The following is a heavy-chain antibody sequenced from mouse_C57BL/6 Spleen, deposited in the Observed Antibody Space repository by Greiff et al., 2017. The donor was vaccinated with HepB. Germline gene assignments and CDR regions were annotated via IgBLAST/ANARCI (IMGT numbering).Heavy chain of an antibody. CDR1: GYTFTSYW. CDR2: IDPSDSET. J-gene: IGHJ3*01. V-gene: IGHV1-52*01. Sequence: VQLQQSGAELVRPGSSVKLSCKASGYTFTSYWMHWVKQRPIRGLEWIGNIDPSDSETHYNQKFKDKATLTVDKSSSAAYMQRSSLTSEDSAVYYWTREYGTGPGFAYWGQGTLVTVSA. CDR3: TREYGTGPGFAY. D-gene: IGHD4-1*01.